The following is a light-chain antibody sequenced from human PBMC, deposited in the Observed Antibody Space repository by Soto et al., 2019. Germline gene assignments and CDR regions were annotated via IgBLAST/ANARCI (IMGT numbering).Light chain of an antibody. Sequence: DIQMTQSPSSLSASVGDRVTITCRASQGISSYLNWYQQKPGKAPKLLIYAASSLQSGVTSRFSGSGSGTDFTLTISSLQPEDFATYYCQQSYSTLYTFGQGSKLEIK. V-gene: IGKV1-39*01. CDR1: QGISSY. CDR2: AAS. CDR3: QQSYSTLYT. J-gene: IGKJ2*01.